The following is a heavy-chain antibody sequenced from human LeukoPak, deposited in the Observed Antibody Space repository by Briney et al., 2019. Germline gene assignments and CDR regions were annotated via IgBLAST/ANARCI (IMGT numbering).Heavy chain of an antibody. Sequence: GGSLRLSCAASGFTFSSYAMHWVRQAPGKGLEWVAVISYDGSNKYYADSVKGRFTISRDNSKNTLYLQMNSLRAEDTAVYYCARDAYVWGSYRYRNWFDPWGQGTLVTVSS. CDR2: ISYDGSNK. CDR3: ARDAYVWGSYRYRNWFDP. V-gene: IGHV3-30-3*01. J-gene: IGHJ5*02. D-gene: IGHD3-16*02. CDR1: GFTFSSYA.